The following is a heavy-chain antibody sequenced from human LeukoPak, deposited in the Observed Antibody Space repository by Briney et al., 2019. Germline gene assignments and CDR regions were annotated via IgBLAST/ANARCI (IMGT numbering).Heavy chain of an antibody. Sequence: ASVKASCKASGYTFTGYYIHWVRQAPGQALEWMGWLIPTSGGTNYAQKFQGRVTMTRDTSISTAYMELSNLRSDDTAMYYCARVEGVAVAGVNYYGMDVWGQGTPVTVSS. CDR2: LIPTSGGT. CDR1: GYTFTGYY. V-gene: IGHV1-2*02. D-gene: IGHD6-19*01. J-gene: IGHJ6*02. CDR3: ARVEGVAVAGVNYYGMDV.